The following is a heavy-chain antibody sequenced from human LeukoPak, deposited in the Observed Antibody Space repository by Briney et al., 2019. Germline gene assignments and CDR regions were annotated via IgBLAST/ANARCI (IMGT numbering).Heavy chain of an antibody. CDR1: GFTFSSYW. CDR2: IKQDGSEK. Sequence: GGSLRLSCAASGFTFSSYWMSWVRQAPGKGLEWVANIKQDGSEKYYVDPVKGRFTISRDNAKNSLYLQMNSLRAEDTAVYYCARDPIYYDSSGYYRHYYMDVWGKGTTVTVSS. CDR3: ARDPIYYDSSGYYRHYYMDV. V-gene: IGHV3-7*01. J-gene: IGHJ6*03. D-gene: IGHD3-22*01.